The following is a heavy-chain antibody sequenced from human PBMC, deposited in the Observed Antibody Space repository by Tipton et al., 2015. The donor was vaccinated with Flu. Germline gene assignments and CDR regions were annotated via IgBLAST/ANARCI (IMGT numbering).Heavy chain of an antibody. J-gene: IGHJ4*02. D-gene: IGHD3/OR15-3a*01. CDR2: IHYSGST. CDR1: GASITTISDY. CDR3: ATRRTGSYSDY. V-gene: IGHV4-39*01. Sequence: TLSLTCTVSGASITTISDYWGWIRQPPGKGLEWIGTIHYSGSTSYNPSLKSRVTISIDTSKNQFSLKLSSVTAADTAVFYCATRRTGSYSDYWGQGTLVTASS.